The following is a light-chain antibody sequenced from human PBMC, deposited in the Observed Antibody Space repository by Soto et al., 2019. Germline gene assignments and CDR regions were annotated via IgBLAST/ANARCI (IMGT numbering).Light chain of an antibody. V-gene: IGLV2-11*01. Sequence: QSALTQPRSVSGSPGQSVTISCTGTSSDVGGYNYVSWYQQHPGKAPKLIIYDVSERPSGVPDRFSGSKSGNTASLTISGLQAEDEADYYCCSYAGSYTYVFGPGTKLTVL. CDR3: CSYAGSYTYV. CDR1: SSDVGGYNY. J-gene: IGLJ1*01. CDR2: DVS.